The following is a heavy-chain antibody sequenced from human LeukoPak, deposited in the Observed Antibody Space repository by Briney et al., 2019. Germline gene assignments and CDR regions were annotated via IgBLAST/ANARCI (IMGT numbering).Heavy chain of an antibody. J-gene: IGHJ4*02. V-gene: IGHV3-21*04. CDR2: INSRGNYI. Sequence: GGSLRLSCAASGFDFSIYGMNWVRQAPGKGLEWVSSINSRGNYIYYSDSLKGRFTISRDNARSSLYLQMNSLRAEDTAVYYCASSRMGSGWYSGSDYWGQGTLVTVSS. CDR1: GFDFSIYG. CDR3: ASSRMGSGWYSGSDY. D-gene: IGHD6-19*01.